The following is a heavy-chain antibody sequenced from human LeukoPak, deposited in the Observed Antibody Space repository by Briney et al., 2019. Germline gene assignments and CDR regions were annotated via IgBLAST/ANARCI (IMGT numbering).Heavy chain of an antibody. Sequence: ASVKVSCKASGYTFTSYYMHWMRQAPGQGLEWMGIINPSGGSTSYAQKFQGRVTMTTDTSTSTVYMELSSLRSEDTAVYYCAREGSIGLLIYWGQGTLVTVSS. CDR2: INPSGGST. D-gene: IGHD2-21*01. CDR1: GYTFTSYY. CDR3: AREGSIGLLIY. J-gene: IGHJ4*02. V-gene: IGHV1-46*01.